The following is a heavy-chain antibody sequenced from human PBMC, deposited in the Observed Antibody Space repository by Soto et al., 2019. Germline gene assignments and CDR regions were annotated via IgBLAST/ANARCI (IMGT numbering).Heavy chain of an antibody. Sequence: EVQLLESGGGLVQPGGSLRLSCAASGFTFSSYAMSWVRQAPGKGLEWVSTISGSGGNAYYADSVKGRFSISRDNSKNTLRLKMNSLRADDTSVYYCAKDGAIGNYPPYYYFGTDVWGQGATGTVSS. D-gene: IGHD1-7*01. CDR3: AKDGAIGNYPPYYYFGTDV. J-gene: IGHJ6*02. CDR2: ISGSGGNA. V-gene: IGHV3-23*01. CDR1: GFTFSSYA.